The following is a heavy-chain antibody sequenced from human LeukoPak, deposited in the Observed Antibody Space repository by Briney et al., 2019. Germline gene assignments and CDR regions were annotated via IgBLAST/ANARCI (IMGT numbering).Heavy chain of an antibody. D-gene: IGHD1-26*01. J-gene: IGHJ4*02. CDR2: ISWNSGSI. Sequence: GRSLRLSCAASGFTFDDYAMHWVRQAPGKGLEWVSGISWNSGSIGYADSVKGRFTISRDNAKNSLYLQMNSLRAEDTALYYCAKASDSGRYSGFDYWGQGNLVTVSS. V-gene: IGHV3-9*01. CDR1: GFTFDDYA. CDR3: AKASDSGRYSGFDY.